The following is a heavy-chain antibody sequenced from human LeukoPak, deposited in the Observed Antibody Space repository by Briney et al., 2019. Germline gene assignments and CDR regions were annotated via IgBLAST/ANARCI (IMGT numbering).Heavy chain of an antibody. V-gene: IGHV1-18*01. CDR3: ARRVAARPGEHNFDY. Sequence: ASVKVSCKASGYTFTSYGISWVRQAPGQGLEWMGWISAYDGNTNYAQKLQGRVTMTTDTSTSTAYMELRSLRSHDTAVYYCARRVAARPGEHNFDYWGQGTLVTVSS. CDR2: ISAYDGNT. J-gene: IGHJ4*02. D-gene: IGHD6-6*01. CDR1: GYTFTSYG.